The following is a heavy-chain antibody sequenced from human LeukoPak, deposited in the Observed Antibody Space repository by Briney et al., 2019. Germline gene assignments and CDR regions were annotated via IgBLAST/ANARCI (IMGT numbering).Heavy chain of an antibody. CDR3: ARAALRGVDYDFDY. CDR2: ISGSSIYM. CDR1: GFTFSSFS. J-gene: IGHJ4*02. D-gene: IGHD4-17*01. Sequence: GASLRLSCAASGFTFSSFSMNWVRQAPGKGLEWVSSISGSSIYMYYADSVKGRFTISRDNAKNSLYLQMNSLRAEDTAVYYCARAALRGVDYDFDYWGQGTLVTVSS. V-gene: IGHV3-21*01.